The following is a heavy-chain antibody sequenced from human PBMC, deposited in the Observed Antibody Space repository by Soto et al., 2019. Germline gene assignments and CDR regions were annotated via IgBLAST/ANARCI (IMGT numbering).Heavy chain of an antibody. Sequence: QVQLVQSGAEVKKPGASVMVSCKASGYTFTTYGINWVRQAPGQGLEWMGWISAYNGNTNYAQNLQGRVTMTRDTATSTAYMELRSLISDDTAVYYCARYLSSGRYPVGLDVWGQGTTVTVSS. V-gene: IGHV1-18*04. D-gene: IGHD6-19*01. CDR1: GYTFTTYG. CDR2: ISAYNGNT. J-gene: IGHJ6*02. CDR3: ARYLSSGRYPVGLDV.